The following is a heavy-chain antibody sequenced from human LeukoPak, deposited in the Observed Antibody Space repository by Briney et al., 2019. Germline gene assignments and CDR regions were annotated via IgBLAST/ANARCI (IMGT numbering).Heavy chain of an antibody. CDR2: ISYSGST. D-gene: IGHD1-26*01. CDR1: GGSISSYY. V-gene: IGHV4-59*01. Sequence: SETLSLTCTVSVSGGSISSYYWTWIRQPPGKGLEWIGYISYSGSTNYNPSLKSRVTISIDTSKNQFSLKLSSMTAADTAVYYCATGSGSYFPFDYWGQGTLVTVSS. J-gene: IGHJ4*02. CDR3: ATGSGSYFPFDY.